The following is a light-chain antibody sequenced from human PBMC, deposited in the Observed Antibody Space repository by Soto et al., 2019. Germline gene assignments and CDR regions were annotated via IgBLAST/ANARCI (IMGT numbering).Light chain of an antibody. CDR3: QLSNNVWT. V-gene: IGKV1-39*01. J-gene: IGKJ1*01. Sequence: DIQVTQSPSSLSAYVGDSVTITCRTSQRIGTFVNWYQQRQGRAPKLLIYSASTLQSGVPSRFSAGGSGTDFTLTITSLQPEDSATYYCQLSNNVWTFGQGTKVDIK. CDR1: QRIGTF. CDR2: SAS.